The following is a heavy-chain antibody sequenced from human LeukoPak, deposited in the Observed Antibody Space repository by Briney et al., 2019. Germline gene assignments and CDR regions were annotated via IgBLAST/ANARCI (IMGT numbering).Heavy chain of an antibody. D-gene: IGHD3-10*01. CDR1: GGSFSSGNYY. Sequence: SETLSLTCTVSGGSFSSGNYYWGWHRQDPGMGLEINGYIYYSGSTYDNPSLKSLVTISVDTSQNQFSLKLSSVTAADTAVYYCATEGRIIRGVIDIWGQGPMVTVSS. CDR3: ATEGRIIRGVIDI. CDR2: IYYSGST. J-gene: IGHJ3*02. V-gene: IGHV4-31*01.